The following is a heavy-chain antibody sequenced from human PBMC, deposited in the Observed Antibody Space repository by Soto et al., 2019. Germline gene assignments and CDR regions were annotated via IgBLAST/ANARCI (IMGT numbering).Heavy chain of an antibody. CDR2: ISAYNGNT. CDR3: ARVEWELLRYYYGMDV. CDR1: GYTFTSYG. Sequence: QVQLVQSGAEVKKPGASVKVSCKASGYTFTSYGISWVRQAPGQGLEWMGWISAYNGNTNYAQKLQGRVTMTTDTATSTAYMELRSLRSDDTAVYYCARVEWELLRYYYGMDVWGQGTTVTVSS. V-gene: IGHV1-18*01. D-gene: IGHD1-26*01. J-gene: IGHJ6*02.